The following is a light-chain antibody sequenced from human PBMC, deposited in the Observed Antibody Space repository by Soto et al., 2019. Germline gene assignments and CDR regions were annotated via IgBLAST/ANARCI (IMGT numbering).Light chain of an antibody. CDR1: SSNVGGNP. J-gene: IGLJ1*01. CDR3: ASWDDSLNGPV. Sequence: QSALTQPPSASWTPGQRVTIACSGSSSNVGGNPVNWYQHVPTTAPKLLIYTNTQRPSGVPDRFSGSKSGTPASLAISGLQSEDEADYYCASWDDSLNGPVFGTGTKVTVL. CDR2: TNT. V-gene: IGLV1-44*01.